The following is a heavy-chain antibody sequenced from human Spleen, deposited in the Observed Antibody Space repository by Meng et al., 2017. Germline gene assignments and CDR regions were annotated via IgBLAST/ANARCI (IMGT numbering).Heavy chain of an antibody. J-gene: IGHJ4*02. V-gene: IGHV4-34*01. CDR2: IDHSGG. Sequence: SETLSLTCAVYGGSFSGHHWNWIRQTPGKGLEWIGEIDHSGGNYNPSLKSRVTISADTSRNQFSLKVTSVTAADTAVYFCARGPTTMAHDFDYWGQGTLVTVSS. CDR3: ARGPTTMAHDFDY. CDR1: GGSFSGHH. D-gene: IGHD4-11*01.